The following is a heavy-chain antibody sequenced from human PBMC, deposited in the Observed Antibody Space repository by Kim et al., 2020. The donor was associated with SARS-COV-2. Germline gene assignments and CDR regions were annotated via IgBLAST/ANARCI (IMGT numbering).Heavy chain of an antibody. CDR1: GDSFSSNSAA. CDR3: ARVGGDKYSSGWSQVDGMDV. V-gene: IGHV6-1*01. Sequence: SQTLSLTCAISGDSFSSNSAAWNWIRQSPSRGLEWLGRTYYRSKWYNDYAVSVKSRITINPDTSKNQFSLQLNSVTPEDTAVYYCARVGGDKYSSGWSQVDGMDVWGQGTTVTVSS. CDR2: TYYRSKWYN. J-gene: IGHJ6*02. D-gene: IGHD6-19*01.